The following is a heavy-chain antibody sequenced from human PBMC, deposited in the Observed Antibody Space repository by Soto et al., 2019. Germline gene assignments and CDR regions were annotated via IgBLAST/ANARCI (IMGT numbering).Heavy chain of an antibody. D-gene: IGHD4-17*01. J-gene: IGHJ4*02. CDR2: IYYSGST. Sequence: QVQLQESGPGLVKSSETLSLTCTVSGGSISSYYWSWIRQPPGKGLEWIGYIYYSGSTHYNPSLQSRVTISVDPSKNQFSRKLSSVTAADTAVYYCARRYGRYFDFWGQGILVTVSS. CDR1: GGSISSYY. CDR3: ARRYGRYFDF. V-gene: IGHV4-59*08.